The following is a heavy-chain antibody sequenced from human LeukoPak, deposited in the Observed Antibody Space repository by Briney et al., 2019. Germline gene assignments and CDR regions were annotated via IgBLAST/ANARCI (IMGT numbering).Heavy chain of an antibody. V-gene: IGHV3-21*01. CDR2: ISSSSSYI. D-gene: IGHD5-12*01. J-gene: IGHJ4*02. CDR1: GFTFSSYS. Sequence: GGSLRLSCAASGFTFSSYSMNWVRQAPGKGLGWVSSISSSSSYIYYADSVKGRFTISRDNAKNSLYLQMNSLRAEDTAVYYCARDDIVATTHFDYWGQGTLVTVSS. CDR3: ARDDIVATTHFDY.